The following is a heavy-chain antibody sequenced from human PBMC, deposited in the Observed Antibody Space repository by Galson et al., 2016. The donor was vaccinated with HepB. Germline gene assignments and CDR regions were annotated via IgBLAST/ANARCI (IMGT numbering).Heavy chain of an antibody. D-gene: IGHD6-13*01. CDR2: IGATGAGA. V-gene: IGHV3-23*01. Sequence: SLRLSCAASGLTFSTYGMTWVRQAPGKGLEWVSAIGATGAGAYYAKSVRGRFTISRDNSENTLYLQMNSLRAEDTAVYYCAKDLLDLAASGWGSPLQSWGQGTLVTVSS. CDR1: GLTFSTYG. J-gene: IGHJ4*02. CDR3: AKDLLDLAASGWGSPLQS.